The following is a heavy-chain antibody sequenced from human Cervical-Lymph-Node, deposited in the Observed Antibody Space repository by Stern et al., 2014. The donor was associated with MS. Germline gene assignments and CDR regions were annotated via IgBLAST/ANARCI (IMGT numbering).Heavy chain of an antibody. J-gene: IGHJ6*02. D-gene: IGHD3-10*01. CDR3: ARDSRGFWYYYHSGSRVVDYQSYGMDD. Sequence: QLQLQESGPGLVKPSETLSLTCTVSGGSISNYYWNWIRQSPGKRLEWIGHTHYSGSTNYHPSLKSRVTISVDTSKKQLSLKLSSVTAADTAVYYCARDSRGFWYYYHSGSRVVDYQSYGMDDWGQGTTVTVSS. V-gene: IGHV4-59*01. CDR1: GGSISNYY. CDR2: THYSGST.